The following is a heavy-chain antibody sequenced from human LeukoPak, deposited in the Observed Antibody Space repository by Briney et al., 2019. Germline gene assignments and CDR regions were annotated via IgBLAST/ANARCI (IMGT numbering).Heavy chain of an antibody. CDR1: GASISTGDYY. CDR3: ARDYYHGFSTYRP. J-gene: IGHJ5*02. Sequence: SQTLSLTCTVSGASISTGDYYYSWIRQPPGKGLEWIGYVYNTGGTHYNPSLKSRVTIPVDRSMNQFSLELTSVTAADTAVYYCARDYYHGFSTYRPWGQGTLVTVSS. D-gene: IGHD3-10*01. V-gene: IGHV4-30-4*08. CDR2: VYNTGGT.